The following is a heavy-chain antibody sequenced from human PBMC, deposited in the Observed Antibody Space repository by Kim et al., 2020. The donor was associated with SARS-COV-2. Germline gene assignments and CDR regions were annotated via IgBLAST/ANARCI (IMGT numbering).Heavy chain of an antibody. J-gene: IGHJ5*02. Sequence: GGSLRLSCAASGFTFTNYAMSWVRQAPGKGLEWVSSISGSGGSKYYTDSVKGRFTISRDNSKNTLYLQMNSLRAEDTALYYCAKGKDSSGWYGGKSWFDPWGQGPLVTVSS. CDR2: ISGSGGSK. CDR3: AKGKDSSGWYGGKSWFDP. CDR1: GFTFTNYA. V-gene: IGHV3-23*01. D-gene: IGHD6-19*01.